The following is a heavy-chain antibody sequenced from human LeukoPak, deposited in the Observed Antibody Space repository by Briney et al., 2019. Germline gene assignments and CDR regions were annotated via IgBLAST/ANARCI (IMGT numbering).Heavy chain of an antibody. Sequence: GGSLRLSCAASGFTFSSYSMNWVRQAPGKGLEWVSSISSSSSYIYYADSVKGRFTISRDNSKNTLYLQMNSLRAEDTAVYYCAKAEGYSYGLGDYWGQGTLVTVSS. V-gene: IGHV3-21*04. CDR3: AKAEGYSYGLGDY. D-gene: IGHD5-18*01. CDR1: GFTFSSYS. CDR2: ISSSSSYI. J-gene: IGHJ4*02.